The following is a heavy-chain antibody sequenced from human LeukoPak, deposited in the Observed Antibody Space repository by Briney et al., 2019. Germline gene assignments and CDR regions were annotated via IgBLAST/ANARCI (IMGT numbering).Heavy chain of an antibody. D-gene: IGHD2-2*01. CDR2: INHSGST. J-gene: IGHJ6*03. Sequence: PSETLSLTCAVYGGSFSGYYWSWIRQPPGKGLEWIGEINHSGSTNYNPSLKSRVTISVDTSKNQFSLKLSSVTAADTAVYYCARHSRLGYCSSSSCSALYYYYMDVWGKGTTVTVSS. CDR1: GGSFSGYY. V-gene: IGHV4-34*01. CDR3: ARHSRLGYCSSSSCSALYYYYMDV.